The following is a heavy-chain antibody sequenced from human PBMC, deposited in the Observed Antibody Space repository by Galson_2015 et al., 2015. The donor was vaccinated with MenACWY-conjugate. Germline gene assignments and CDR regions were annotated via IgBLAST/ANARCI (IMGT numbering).Heavy chain of an antibody. Sequence: SLRLSSAASGFTFSSYWMHWVRQAPGKGLVWVSRINSDGVSTNYADSVRGRFTISRDNAKNTLYLQMDSLRAEDTAVYYCARALDYGKALNNHFDPWGQGTLVTVSS. CDR2: INSDGVST. D-gene: IGHD4-17*01. CDR1: GFTFSSYW. V-gene: IGHV3-74*01. J-gene: IGHJ5*02. CDR3: ARALDYGKALNNHFDP.